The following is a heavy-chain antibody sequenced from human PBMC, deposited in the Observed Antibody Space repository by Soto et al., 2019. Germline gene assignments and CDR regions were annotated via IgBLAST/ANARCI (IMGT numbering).Heavy chain of an antibody. V-gene: IGHV4-34*01. CDR1: GGSFSGYY. Sequence: PSETLSLTCAVYGGSFSGYYWSWIRQPPGKGLEWIGEINHSGSTNYNPSLKSRVTISVDTSKNQFSLKLSSVTAADTAVYYCASLPLESITIFGVVTDYYYYGMDVWGQGTTVTVSS. J-gene: IGHJ6*02. CDR3: ASLPLESITIFGVVTDYYYYGMDV. D-gene: IGHD3-3*01. CDR2: INHSGST.